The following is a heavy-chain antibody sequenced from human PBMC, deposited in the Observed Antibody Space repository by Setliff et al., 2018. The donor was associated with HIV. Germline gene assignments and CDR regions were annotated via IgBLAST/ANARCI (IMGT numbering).Heavy chain of an antibody. CDR2: IYYSGST. Sequence: SETLSLTCTVSGGSISSSSYYWGWIRQPPGKGLEWIGGIYYSGSTYYNPSLKSRVTISVDTSRNQFSLKLSSVTAADTAVYYCARLRTMRRPGNYYYGMDVWGQGTTVTVSS. J-gene: IGHJ6*02. CDR1: GGSISSSSYY. V-gene: IGHV4-39*01. CDR3: ARLRTMRRPGNYYYGMDV. D-gene: IGHD3-22*01.